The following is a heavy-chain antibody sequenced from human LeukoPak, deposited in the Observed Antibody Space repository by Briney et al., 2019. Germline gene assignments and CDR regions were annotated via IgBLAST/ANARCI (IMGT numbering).Heavy chain of an antibody. J-gene: IGHJ1*01. D-gene: IGHD4-23*01. Sequence: SVKVSCKASGGTFSSYAISWVRQAPGQGLEWMGGIIPIFGTANYAQKFQGRVTITADESTSTAYMELSSLRSEDTAVYYCARDPGRTDDYGGNSDIKEYFQHWGQGTLVTVSS. CDR2: IIPIFGTA. V-gene: IGHV1-69*13. CDR3: ARDPGRTDDYGGNSDIKEYFQH. CDR1: GGTFSSYA.